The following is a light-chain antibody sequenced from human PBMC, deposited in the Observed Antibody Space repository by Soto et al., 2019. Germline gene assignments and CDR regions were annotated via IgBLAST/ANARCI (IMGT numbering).Light chain of an antibody. J-gene: IGKJ4*01. CDR1: QTISTY. Sequence: DIQLTPYPSSLSASVGVTVPITCRASQTISTYLLWYHQKPGRAPNLLIYHASTLHSGVPSRFSGSGTGTDFTRTISGLQTEDFANDHGQQTDRDISFGGGTKVE. CDR2: HAS. V-gene: IGKV1-39*01. CDR3: QQTDRDIS.